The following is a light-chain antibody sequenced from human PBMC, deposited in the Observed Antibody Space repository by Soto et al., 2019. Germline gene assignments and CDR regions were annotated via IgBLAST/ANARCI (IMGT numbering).Light chain of an antibody. J-gene: IGKJ1*01. Sequence: EIVMTQSPVTLSVSPGETATLSCRASQSVSSGLAWYQQKPGQAPRLLIYGASTRAAGVPARFSGSGSGTEFTLTISSLQSEDFALYYCQQCNIWPPAFGQGTKVEIK. V-gene: IGKV3-15*01. CDR1: QSVSSG. CDR3: QQCNIWPPA. CDR2: GAS.